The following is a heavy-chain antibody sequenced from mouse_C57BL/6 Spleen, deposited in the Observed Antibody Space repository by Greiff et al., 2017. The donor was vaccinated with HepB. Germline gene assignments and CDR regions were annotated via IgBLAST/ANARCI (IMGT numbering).Heavy chain of an antibody. V-gene: IGHV7-3*01. CDR2: IRNKANGYTT. D-gene: IGHD3-1*01. Sequence: EVMLVESGGGLVQPGGSLSLSCAASGFTFTDYYMSWVRQPPGKALEWLGFIRNKANGYTTEYSASVKGRFTISRDNSQSILYLQMNALRAEDSSTYYCARGLRGYFDYWGQGTTLTVSS. CDR1: GFTFTDYY. J-gene: IGHJ2*01. CDR3: ARGLRGYFDY.